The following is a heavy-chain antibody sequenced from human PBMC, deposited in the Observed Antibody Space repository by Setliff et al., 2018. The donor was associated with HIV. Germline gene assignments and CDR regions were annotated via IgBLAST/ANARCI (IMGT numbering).Heavy chain of an antibody. Sequence: ASVKVSCKASGYTISAHGVSWVRHVPGHGLEWMGWISGDTGDIKYSQRFEGRLTMTTETSTNTAYMGLRSLRSDDTAVYYCAIDGLSYNILPGSIAYFHSGMDVWGQGTPVTV. CDR1: GYTISAHG. CDR3: AIDGLSYNILPGSIAYFHSGMDV. V-gene: IGHV1-18*01. J-gene: IGHJ6*02. D-gene: IGHD3-9*01. CDR2: ISGDTGDI.